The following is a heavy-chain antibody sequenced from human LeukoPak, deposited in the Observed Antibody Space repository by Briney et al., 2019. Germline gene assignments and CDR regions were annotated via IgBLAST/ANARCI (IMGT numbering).Heavy chain of an antibody. CDR1: GGTFSSYT. CDR2: IIPILGMA. D-gene: IGHD3-10*01. J-gene: IGHJ1*01. CDR3: ASLRWFGQLEH. Sequence: SVKVSCKASGGTFSSYTISWVRQAPGQGLEWMGRIIPILGMANYAQKFQGRVTITADKSTSTAYMELSSLRSEDTAVYYCASLRWFGQLEHWGQGTLVTVSS. V-gene: IGHV1-69*02.